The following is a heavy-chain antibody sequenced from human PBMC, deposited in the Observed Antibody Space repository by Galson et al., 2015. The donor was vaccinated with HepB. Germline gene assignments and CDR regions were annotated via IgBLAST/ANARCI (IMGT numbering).Heavy chain of an antibody. CDR1: GGTFSSYA. J-gene: IGHJ4*02. V-gene: IGHV1-69*13. CDR2: IIPIFGTA. CDR3: ARVRDYYGSGSYAAVDY. D-gene: IGHD3-10*01. Sequence: SVKVSCKASGGTFSSYAISWVRQAPGQGLEWMGGIIPIFGTANYAQKFQGRVTITADESTSTAYMELSSLRSEDTAVYYCARVRDYYGSGSYAAVDYWGQGTLVTVSS.